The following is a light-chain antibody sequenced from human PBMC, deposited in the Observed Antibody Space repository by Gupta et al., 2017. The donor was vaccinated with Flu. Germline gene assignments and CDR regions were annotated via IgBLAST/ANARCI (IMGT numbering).Light chain of an antibody. CDR1: QSVGTY. V-gene: IGKV3-11*01. Sequence: EIVLTPSPATLSLSPRERATLSCRASQSVGTYLAWYQQKPGQTPRLLVYDASNRATGIPARFSGSGSGTDFTLTITNLEPEDFAVYYCQKRSNWPPYTFGQGTRLEI. J-gene: IGKJ2*01. CDR3: QKRSNWPPYT. CDR2: DAS.